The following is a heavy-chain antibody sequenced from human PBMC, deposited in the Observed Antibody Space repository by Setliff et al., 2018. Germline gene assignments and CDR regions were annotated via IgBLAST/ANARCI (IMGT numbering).Heavy chain of an antibody. CDR1: GGSITSGSFF. Sequence: SETLSLTCTVSGGSITSGSFFWGWIRQSPGRGLEWIGSALDDGRASYNESFEGRVTISVDTSKNQFSLKLSSVTAADTAVYYCARQGPRPQWLVKGSYNWFDPWGQGTLVTVSS. J-gene: IGHJ5*02. CDR3: ARQGPRPQWLVKGSYNWFDP. CDR2: ALDDGRA. V-gene: IGHV4-39*01. D-gene: IGHD6-19*01.